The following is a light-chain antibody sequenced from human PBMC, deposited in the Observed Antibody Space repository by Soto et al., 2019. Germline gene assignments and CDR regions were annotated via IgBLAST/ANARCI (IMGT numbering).Light chain of an antibody. CDR2: AAS. CDR1: QGIRNV. Sequence: DIRMTQSPSTLSGSVGERVTLTCRASQGIRNVLSWFQKRPGNAPTLLISAASRLQSGVPSRVRGRGYGTELTITINSMKSEDFEVYYCQQYNNYPWTFGHGTQVDIK. J-gene: IGKJ1*01. CDR3: QQYNNYPWT. V-gene: IGKV1-17*01.